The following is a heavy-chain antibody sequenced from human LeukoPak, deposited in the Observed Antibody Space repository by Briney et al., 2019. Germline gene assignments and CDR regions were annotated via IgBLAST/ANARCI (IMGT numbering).Heavy chain of an antibody. D-gene: IGHD3-9*01. J-gene: IGHJ4*02. CDR2: IWSDGSNK. CDR3: AGVGPLLRYFDWFQAFDY. V-gene: IGHV3-33*01. Sequence: PGGSLRLSCAASGFTFSVYGMHWVRQAPGKGLEWVAVIWSDGSNKYFADSVKGRFTISRDNSKNTLYLQMNSLRAEDTAVYYCAGVGPLLRYFDWFQAFDYWGQGTLVTVSS. CDR1: GFTFSVYG.